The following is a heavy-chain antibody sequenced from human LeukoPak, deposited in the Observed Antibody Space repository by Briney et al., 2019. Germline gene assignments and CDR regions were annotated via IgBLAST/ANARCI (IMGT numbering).Heavy chain of an antibody. V-gene: IGHV3-48*01. D-gene: IGHD3-10*01. Sequence: GGSPRLSCAASGFTFSSYSMNWVRQAPGKGLEWVSYISSSSSTIYYADSVKGRFTISRDNAKNSLYLQMNSLRAEDTAVYYCANEFPGDTWNYYGSGSYQKQPFDYWGQGTLVTVSS. CDR2: ISSSSSTI. CDR1: GFTFSSYS. J-gene: IGHJ4*02. CDR3: ANEFPGDTWNYYGSGSYQKQPFDY.